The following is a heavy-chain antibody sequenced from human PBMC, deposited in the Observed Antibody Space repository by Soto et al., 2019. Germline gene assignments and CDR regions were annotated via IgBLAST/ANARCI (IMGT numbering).Heavy chain of an antibody. J-gene: IGHJ4*02. Sequence: GGSLRLSCAASGFTFSSYAMHWVRQAPGKGLEWVAVISYDGSNKYYADSVKGRFTISRDNSKNTLYLQMNSLRAEDTAVYYCARSPHSGDYFDYWGQGTLVTVSS. CDR2: ISYDGSNK. CDR1: GFTFSSYA. D-gene: IGHD4-17*01. V-gene: IGHV3-30-3*01. CDR3: ARSPHSGDYFDY.